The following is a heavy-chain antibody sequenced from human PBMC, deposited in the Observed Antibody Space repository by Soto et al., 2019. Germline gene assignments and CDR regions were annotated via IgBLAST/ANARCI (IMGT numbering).Heavy chain of an antibody. CDR1: GGSISSSNW. J-gene: IGHJ4*02. CDR3: ATHYDILTGFDY. D-gene: IGHD3-9*01. V-gene: IGHV4-4*02. Sequence: SETLSLTCAVSGGSISSSNWWSWVRQPPGKGLEWIGEIYYSGSTNYNPSLKSRVTISVDTSKNQFSLKLSSVTAADTAVYYCATHYDILTGFDYWGQGTLVTVSS. CDR2: IYYSGST.